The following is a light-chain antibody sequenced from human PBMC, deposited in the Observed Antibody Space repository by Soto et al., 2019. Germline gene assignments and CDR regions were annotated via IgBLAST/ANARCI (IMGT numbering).Light chain of an antibody. CDR3: HQYNSSPLT. Sequence: DIQMTQSPSTLSASVGDRVTITCRSSQSISSWLAWYQQKPGKAPKLLIYKASSLESGVPSRFSGSGSGTEFTLTISSLQPDDFATYYCHQYNSSPLTFGGGSKVDIK. CDR2: KAS. V-gene: IGKV1-5*03. J-gene: IGKJ4*01. CDR1: QSISSW.